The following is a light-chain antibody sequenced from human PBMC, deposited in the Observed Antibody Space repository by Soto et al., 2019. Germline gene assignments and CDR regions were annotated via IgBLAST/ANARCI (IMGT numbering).Light chain of an antibody. CDR2: TNN. CDR1: RSNIGSDT. V-gene: IGLV1-44*01. CDR3: ASWDGSLNGWV. J-gene: IGLJ3*02. Sequence: QSALTQPPSASGTPGQRVTISCSGSRSNIGSDTVNWYQQLPGTAPKLLIYTNNQRPSGVPDRFSGSKSGTSASLAISGLQSEDEADYYCASWDGSLNGWVFGGGTKVTVL.